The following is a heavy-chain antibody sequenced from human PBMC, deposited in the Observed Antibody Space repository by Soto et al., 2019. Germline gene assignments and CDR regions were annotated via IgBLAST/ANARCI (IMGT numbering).Heavy chain of an antibody. D-gene: IGHD1-1*01. V-gene: IGHV3-74*01. CDR3: MRGWNPDY. Sequence: EVQLVESGGGLVQPGGSLRLSCAASGFTFSSYWMNWVRQAPRKGPVWVSRIKSDASATNYADSVKGRFTISSDIATNTLYLQMTSPTAEDTAVYYSMRGWNPDYWGQGTLVTVSS. J-gene: IGHJ4*02. CDR1: GFTFSSYW. CDR2: IKSDASAT.